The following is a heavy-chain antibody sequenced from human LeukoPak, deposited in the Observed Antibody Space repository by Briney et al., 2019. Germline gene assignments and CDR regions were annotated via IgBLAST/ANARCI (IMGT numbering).Heavy chain of an antibody. Sequence: GGSLRLSCAASGFTFSSYAMHWVRQAPGKGLEYVSAINYNGRSTYYANSMKGRFTISRDNSKNTLYLQMGSLRAEDMAVYYCARDVGSGHYGSGEPLGSTWFDPWGQGTLVTVSS. CDR1: GFTFSSYA. CDR3: ARDVGSGHYGSGEPLGSTWFDP. J-gene: IGHJ5*02. CDR2: INYNGRST. V-gene: IGHV3-64*01. D-gene: IGHD3-10*01.